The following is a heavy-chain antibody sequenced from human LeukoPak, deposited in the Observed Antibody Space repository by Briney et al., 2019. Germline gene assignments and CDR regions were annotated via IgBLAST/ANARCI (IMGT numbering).Heavy chain of an antibody. Sequence: GGSLRLSCAASGFMFSSYAMGWVRQAPGKGLEWVSGISGSGDSTYYADSVKGRFTISRDSSENTLYLQMNSLSAEDTAIYFCAKDLTSSDWYDGYLHPWGQGNLVTVSS. CDR2: ISGSGDST. CDR3: AKDLTSSDWYDGYLHP. V-gene: IGHV3-23*01. D-gene: IGHD6-19*01. J-gene: IGHJ1*01. CDR1: GFMFSSYA.